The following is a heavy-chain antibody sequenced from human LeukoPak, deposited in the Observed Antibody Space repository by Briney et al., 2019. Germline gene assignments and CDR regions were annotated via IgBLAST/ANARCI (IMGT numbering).Heavy chain of an antibody. CDR2: IYHSGST. CDR3: VRSVGYYYGSSGDRFYDYYFYMDV. CDR1: GGSISSSNW. J-gene: IGHJ6*03. Sequence: SGTLSLTCAVSGGSISSSNWWSWVRQPPGKGLEWIGEIYHSGSTNYNPSLESRVIISVDTSKNQFSLKLISVTAADTAVYYCVRSVGYYYGSSGDRFYDYYFYMDVWGKGTSVIVSS. D-gene: IGHD3-22*01. V-gene: IGHV4-4*02.